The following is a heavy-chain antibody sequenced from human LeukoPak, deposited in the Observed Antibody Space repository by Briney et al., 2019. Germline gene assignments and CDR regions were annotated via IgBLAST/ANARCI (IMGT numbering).Heavy chain of an antibody. CDR3: ARMISGTYLDY. CDR2: IDWDDDK. D-gene: IGHD1-26*01. J-gene: IGHJ4*02. V-gene: IGHV2-70*04. Sequence: SGPTLVNPTQTLTLTCTFSGFSLSTSGMRVSWIRQPPGKALEWLVRIDWDDDKFYSISLKPGLTISKDTSKNQVVLTMTNMDPVDTATYYCARMISGTYLDYWGQGTLVTVSS. CDR1: GFSLSTSGMR.